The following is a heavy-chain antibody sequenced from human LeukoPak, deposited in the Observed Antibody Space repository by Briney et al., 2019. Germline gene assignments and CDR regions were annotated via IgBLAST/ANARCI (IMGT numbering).Heavy chain of an antibody. D-gene: IGHD6-19*01. CDR1: GFTFSSYA. Sequence: PGGSLRLSCAASGFTFSSYAMSWVRQAPGKGLEWVANIKEDGSRINYVDSVKGQFTISRDNAKNSVYLQMDNLRAEDTAVYYCVGSSGWLFDYWGQGILVAVSS. CDR3: VGSSGWLFDY. V-gene: IGHV3-7*01. J-gene: IGHJ4*02. CDR2: IKEDGSRI.